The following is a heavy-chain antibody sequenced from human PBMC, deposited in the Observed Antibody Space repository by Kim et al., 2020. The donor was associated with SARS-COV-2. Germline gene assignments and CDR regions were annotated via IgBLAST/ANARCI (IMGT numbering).Heavy chain of an antibody. CDR1: GFTFSSSW. Sequence: GGSLRLSCAASGFTFSSSWMHWVRQVPGKGLVWVSRTNPDGSSTSYADSVKGRFIISRDNAKNTLYLQMNSLRVEDSAVYYCARDGPHVGATADYWGQGALVTVSA. CDR3: ARDGPHVGATADY. D-gene: IGHD1-26*01. J-gene: IGHJ4*02. CDR2: TNPDGSST. V-gene: IGHV3-74*01.